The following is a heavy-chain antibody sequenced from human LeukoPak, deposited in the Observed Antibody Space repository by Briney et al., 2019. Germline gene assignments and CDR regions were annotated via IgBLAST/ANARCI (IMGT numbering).Heavy chain of an antibody. CDR2: INSDGSST. D-gene: IGHD6-19*01. Sequence: GGSLRLSCAASGFTFSSYWMHWVRQAPGKGLVWVSRINSDGSSTSHADSVKGRFTISRDNAKNTLYLQMNSLRAEDTAVYYCARGRDSSGWSNLDYWGQGTLVTVSS. CDR1: GFTFSSYW. V-gene: IGHV3-74*01. J-gene: IGHJ4*02. CDR3: ARGRDSSGWSNLDY.